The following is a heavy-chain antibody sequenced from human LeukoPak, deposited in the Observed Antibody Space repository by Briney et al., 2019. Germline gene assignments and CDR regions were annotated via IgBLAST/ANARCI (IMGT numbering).Heavy chain of an antibody. CDR1: GASINSYY. J-gene: IGHJ4*02. V-gene: IGHV4-59*01. Sequence: SETLSLTCTVSGASINSYYWSWIRQPPGKGLEWIGCIYDSGSTDYNPSLKSRVTISVDTSKNQFSLKLTSVTAADTSMYYCARTSSSWLWGQGTLVTVSS. D-gene: IGHD6-13*01. CDR2: IYDSGST. CDR3: ARTSSSWL.